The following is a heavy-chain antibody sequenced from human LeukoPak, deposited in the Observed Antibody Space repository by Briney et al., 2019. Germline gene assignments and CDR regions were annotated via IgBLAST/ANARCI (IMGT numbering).Heavy chain of an antibody. J-gene: IGHJ4*01. Sequence: GGSLRLSCAASGFTFSDYYMSWIRQAPGKGLEGVSYISSSGSTIYYADSVKGRFTISRDNAKNSLYLQMNRLRAEDTAVYYCARDRLTISGVVTYMFDYWGHGTLVTV. V-gene: IGHV3-11*01. CDR2: ISSSGSTI. CDR3: ARDRLTISGVVTYMFDY. D-gene: IGHD3-3*01. CDR1: GFTFSDYY.